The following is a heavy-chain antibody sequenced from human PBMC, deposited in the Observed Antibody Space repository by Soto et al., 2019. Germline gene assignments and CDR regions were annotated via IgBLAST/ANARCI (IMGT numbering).Heavy chain of an antibody. CDR2: IYPGDSDT. D-gene: IGHD3-3*01. CDR3: ARVLYDFRSGYYPFGY. Sequence: EVQLVQSGAEVKKPGESLKISCKGSGYSFTNYWIGWVRQMPGKGLEWMGIIYPGDSDTRYSPSFQGQVTISADKSISTAYLQWSSLKASDTAMYYCARVLYDFRSGYYPFGYWGQGTLVTVSS. J-gene: IGHJ4*02. CDR1: GYSFTNYW. V-gene: IGHV5-51*01.